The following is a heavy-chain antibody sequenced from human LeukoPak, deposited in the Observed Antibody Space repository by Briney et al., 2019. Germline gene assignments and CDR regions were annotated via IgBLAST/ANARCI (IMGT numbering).Heavy chain of an antibody. D-gene: IGHD3-10*01. CDR3: ASMGFGELLSRPSTDNTQFDY. J-gene: IGHJ4*02. CDR2: ISSSGSTI. Sequence: PGGSLRLSCAASGFTFSDSYMSWIRQAPGKGLEWISYISSSGSTIYYADSVKGRFTISRDNAKNSLYLQMNSLRAEDTAVYYCASMGFGELLSRPSTDNTQFDYWGQGTLVTVSS. V-gene: IGHV3-11*01. CDR1: GFTFSDSY.